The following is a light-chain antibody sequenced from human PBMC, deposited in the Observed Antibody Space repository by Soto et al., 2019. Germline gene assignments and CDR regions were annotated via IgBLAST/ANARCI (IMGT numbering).Light chain of an antibody. J-gene: IGKJ1*01. CDR3: YQYNNWPT. Sequence: EIVMTQSPAILSVSPGERATLSCRASQSVSSYLAWYQQKPGQAPRLLIYDASNRATGIPARFSGSGSGTEFTLTISSLQSEDFAVYFCYQYNNWPTFGQGTKVDIK. CDR2: DAS. V-gene: IGKV3D-15*01. CDR1: QSVSSY.